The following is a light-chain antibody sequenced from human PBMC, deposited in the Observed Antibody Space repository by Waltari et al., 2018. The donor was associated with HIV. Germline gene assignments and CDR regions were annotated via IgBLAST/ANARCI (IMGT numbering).Light chain of an antibody. CDR3: SSYTRNHSLV. V-gene: IGLV2-14*01. J-gene: IGLJ3*02. CDR1: VTDIDVYNF. CDR2: GVS. Sequence: HSALTQPASVSGSPGQSITISCSGTVTDIDVYNFVSWYRQYPGLAPQLVLYGVSSRPSCVSLRFSGSKSGDTASLTISGLEAEDEAHYYCSSYTRNHSLVFGGGTKLTVL.